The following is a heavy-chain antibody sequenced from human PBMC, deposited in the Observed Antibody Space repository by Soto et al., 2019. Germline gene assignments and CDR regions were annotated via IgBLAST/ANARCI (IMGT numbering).Heavy chain of an antibody. Sequence: GGSLRLSCAASGFTFSSYWMHWVRQAPGKGLVWVSRINSDGSSTSYADSVKGRFTISRDNAKNTLYLQMNSLRAEDTAVYYCAREGYSSSSRDYYYGMDVWGQGTTVTVSS. D-gene: IGHD6-6*01. CDR2: INSDGSST. CDR3: AREGYSSSSRDYYYGMDV. CDR1: GFTFSSYW. V-gene: IGHV3-74*01. J-gene: IGHJ6*02.